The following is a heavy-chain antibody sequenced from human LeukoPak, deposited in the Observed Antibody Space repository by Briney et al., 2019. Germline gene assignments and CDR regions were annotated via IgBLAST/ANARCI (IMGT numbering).Heavy chain of an antibody. J-gene: IGHJ4*02. Sequence: GGSLRLSCAASGFTFSSNWMSWVRQAPGKGLEWVANINQYESEKYYVDSVKGRFTISRDNAKNSLYLQMNSLRVEDTAMYYCATGDYFDYWGQGTLVTVSS. CDR3: ATGDYFDY. CDR1: GFTFSSNW. CDR2: INQYESEK. V-gene: IGHV3-7*01.